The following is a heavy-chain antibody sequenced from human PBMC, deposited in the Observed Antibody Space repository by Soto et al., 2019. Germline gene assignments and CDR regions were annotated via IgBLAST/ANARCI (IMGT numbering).Heavy chain of an antibody. CDR3: AHGSCSSADCYPNPYLDY. Sequence: QITLKESGPTLVKPTQTLTLTCTFPGFSLSTTAEGVGWIRQPPGKALEWLALIYWDDDERYSLSLKSSLTITKDTSKNQVVLTMTNVDPVDTATYYCAHGSCSSADCYPNPYLDYWGQGILVTVSS. CDR2: IYWDDDE. J-gene: IGHJ4*02. D-gene: IGHD2-2*01. V-gene: IGHV2-5*02. CDR1: GFSLSTTAEG.